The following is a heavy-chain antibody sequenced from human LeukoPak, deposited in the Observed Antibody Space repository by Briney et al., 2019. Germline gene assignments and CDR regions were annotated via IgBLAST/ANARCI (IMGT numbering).Heavy chain of an antibody. D-gene: IGHD6-19*01. V-gene: IGHV4-34*01. CDR1: GGSFSGYY. CDR2: INHSGST. Sequence: SETLSLTCAVYGGSFSGYYWNWIRQPPGKGLEWIGEINHSGSTNYNPSLKSRVTISIDTSKNQFSLKLSSVTAADTAVYYCAGGIAVAGLRWGQGTLVTVSS. CDR3: AGGIAVAGLR. J-gene: IGHJ4*02.